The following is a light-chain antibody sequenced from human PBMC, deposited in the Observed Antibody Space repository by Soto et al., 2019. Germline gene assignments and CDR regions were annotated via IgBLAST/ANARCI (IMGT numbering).Light chain of an antibody. CDR3: CSYTTSNTRQIV. J-gene: IGLJ1*01. CDR2: DVS. V-gene: IGLV2-14*01. CDR1: SSDVVGYNY. Sequence: QSVLTQPASVSGSPGQSITISCTGTSSDVVGYNYVSWYQQHPGKAPKFMIYDVSNRPSGVSNRFSGSKSGNTASLTISGLQAEDEADYYCCSYTTSNTRQIVFGTGTNVTV.